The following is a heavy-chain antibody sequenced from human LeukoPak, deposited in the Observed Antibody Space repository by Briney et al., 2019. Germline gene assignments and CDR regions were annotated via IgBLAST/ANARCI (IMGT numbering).Heavy chain of an antibody. Sequence: SETLSLTCAVYGGSFSGYYWSWLRQPPGKGLEWIGEINHSGSTNYNPSLKSRVTISVDTSKNQFSLKLSSVTAADTAVYYCARVSIAVAGWFDHWGQGTLVTVSS. CDR1: GGSFSGYY. CDR3: ARVSIAVAGWFDH. J-gene: IGHJ5*02. D-gene: IGHD6-19*01. CDR2: INHSGST. V-gene: IGHV4-34*01.